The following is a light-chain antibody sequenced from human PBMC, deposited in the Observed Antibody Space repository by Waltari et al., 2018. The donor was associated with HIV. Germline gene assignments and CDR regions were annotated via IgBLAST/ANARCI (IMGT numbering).Light chain of an antibody. V-gene: IGLV2-14*03. J-gene: IGLJ2*01. CDR1: STDSRFYQY. CDR2: DIN. Sequence: QSALTQPASVSGFLGQSINISCTGISTDSRFYQYVSWYQQYPGKIPRLIIFDINNRHSGGSDHVSGSRSGHSASLTCPGLQAGDEAHYYCASNRLDYTPIFGGGTKLTVL. CDR3: ASNRLDYTPI.